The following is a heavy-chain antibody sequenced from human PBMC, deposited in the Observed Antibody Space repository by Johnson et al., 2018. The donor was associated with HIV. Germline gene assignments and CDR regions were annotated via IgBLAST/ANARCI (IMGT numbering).Heavy chain of an antibody. D-gene: IGHD1-26*01. Sequence: QMQLVESGGGLIQPGGSLRLSCAVSGFTVSSDYMSWVRQAPGKGLEWVAVISYDGSNKYYADSVKGRFTISRDNSKNTLYLQMNSLRAEDTAVYYCAKFVGAGSYDAFDIWGQGTMVTVSS. CDR2: ISYDGSNK. CDR1: GFTVSSDY. V-gene: IGHV3-30*18. J-gene: IGHJ3*02. CDR3: AKFVGAGSYDAFDI.